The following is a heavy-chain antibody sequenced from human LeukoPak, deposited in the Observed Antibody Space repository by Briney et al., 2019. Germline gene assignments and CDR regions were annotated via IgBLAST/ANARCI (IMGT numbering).Heavy chain of an antibody. D-gene: IGHD6-19*01. V-gene: IGHV1-46*01. CDR3: ATYPFGSGWLH. CDR2: INPSGGST. Sequence: ASVKVSCKASGYTFTNYYVHWVRQAPGQGLEWMGIINPSGGSTTYAQKFQGRVTMTRDTSTSAVYMELSSLRSEDTAVYYCATYPFGSGWLHWGQGTLVTVSS. J-gene: IGHJ4*02. CDR1: GYTFTNYY.